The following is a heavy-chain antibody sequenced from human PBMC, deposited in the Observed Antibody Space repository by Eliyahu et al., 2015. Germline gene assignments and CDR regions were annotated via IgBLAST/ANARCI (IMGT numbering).Heavy chain of an antibody. Sequence: STSYSGNTYYNPSLRSRVTISVDTSKNHFSLRLTSVTAADTAVYYCARHWSGSLIPWNFGVWGQGTMVTVSS. CDR3: ARHWSGSLIPWNFGV. CDR2: TSYSGNT. J-gene: IGHJ3*01. V-gene: IGHV4-39*01. D-gene: IGHD3/OR15-3a*01.